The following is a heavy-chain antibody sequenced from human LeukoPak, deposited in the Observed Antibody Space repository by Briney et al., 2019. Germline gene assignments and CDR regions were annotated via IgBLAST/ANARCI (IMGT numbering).Heavy chain of an antibody. Sequence: SQTLSLTCAISGDSVSSNSAAWNWIRQSPSRGLEWLGRTYYRSKWYNDYALSVKSRIATNPDTSKNQFSLQLNPVTPEDTAVYYCVRGSPYSSGWEDAFDIWGQGTMVSVSS. CDR2: TYYRSKWYN. D-gene: IGHD6-19*01. CDR1: GDSVSSNSAA. J-gene: IGHJ3*02. V-gene: IGHV6-1*01. CDR3: VRGSPYSSGWEDAFDI.